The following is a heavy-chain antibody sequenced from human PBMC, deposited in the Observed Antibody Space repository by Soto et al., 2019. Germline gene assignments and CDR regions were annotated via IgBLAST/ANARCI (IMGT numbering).Heavy chain of an antibody. CDR1: GFTVSSNY. D-gene: IGHD2-15*01. Sequence: EVQLVESGGGLVQPGGSLRLSCAASGFTVSSNYMRWVRQAPGKGLEWVSVIYSGGSTYYADSVKGRFTISRHNSKNTLYLQMNSLRAEDTAVYYCAREGVECSGGSCYSAYYYYYMDVWGKGTTVTVSS. CDR2: IYSGGST. CDR3: AREGVECSGGSCYSAYYYYYMDV. V-gene: IGHV3-53*04. J-gene: IGHJ6*03.